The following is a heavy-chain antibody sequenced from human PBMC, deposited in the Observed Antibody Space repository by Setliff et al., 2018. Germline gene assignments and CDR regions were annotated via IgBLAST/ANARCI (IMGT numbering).Heavy chain of an antibody. CDR1: GGSISNTYYY. V-gene: IGHV4-61*09. CDR2: IYTSWST. J-gene: IGHJ6*03. D-gene: IGHD3-3*01. CDR3: ARMSGFLYIDV. Sequence: SETLSLTCTVSGGSISNTYYYWSWIRQPAGQGLEWIGQIYTSWSTNYNPSLKSRVTISVDTSKNQSSLKLSSVTAADTAVYYCARMSGFLYIDVWGKGTTVTVSS.